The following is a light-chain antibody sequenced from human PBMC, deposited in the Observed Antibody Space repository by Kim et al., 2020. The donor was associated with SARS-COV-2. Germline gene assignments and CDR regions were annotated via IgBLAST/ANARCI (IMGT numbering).Light chain of an antibody. CDR2: AAS. V-gene: IGKV1-8*01. J-gene: IGKJ4*01. CDR3: QQYYSAPLT. Sequence: AIRMTQSPSSFSASTGDRVTITCRASQGISSYLAWYQQKPGKAPKLLIYAASTLQCGVPSRFSGSGSGTDFTLTISCLQSEDFATYYCQQYYSAPLTFGEGTKVDIK. CDR1: QGISSY.